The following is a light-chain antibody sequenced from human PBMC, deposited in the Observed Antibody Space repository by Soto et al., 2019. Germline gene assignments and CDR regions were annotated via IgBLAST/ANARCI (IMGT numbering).Light chain of an antibody. Sequence: QSVLTQPPSASGAAGHRVTISRTGSSSNIGAGYAVHWYPQPPRTAPKLLFHGTSNRPSGCPDRFSGSTSGTSASLAITGLQAEDEADYYCQSYDSSLSKVFGTGTKVTVL. J-gene: IGLJ1*01. CDR3: QSYDSSLSKV. CDR1: SSNIGAGYA. CDR2: GTS. V-gene: IGLV1-40*01.